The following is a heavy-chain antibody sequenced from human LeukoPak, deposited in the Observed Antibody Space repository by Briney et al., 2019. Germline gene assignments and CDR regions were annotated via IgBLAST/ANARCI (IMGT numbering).Heavy chain of an antibody. CDR3: AITGLAEGSTEYLQH. D-gene: IGHD1-14*01. CDR1: GGSISSYY. CDR2: IYCSGST. Sequence: PSETLSLTCTVSGGSISSYYWSWIRQPPGKGLEWIGYIYCSGSTNYNPSLKSRFNISVDTSKNQFSLKLSSVTAADPAVYYCAITGLAEGSTEYLQHWGQGTLVTVSS. V-gene: IGHV4-59*08. J-gene: IGHJ1*01.